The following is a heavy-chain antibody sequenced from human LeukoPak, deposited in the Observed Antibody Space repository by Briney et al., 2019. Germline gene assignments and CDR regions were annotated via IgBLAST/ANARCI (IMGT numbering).Heavy chain of an antibody. V-gene: IGHV3-53*01. CDR1: GFTVSSNY. CDR3: ARDTCFGGIDYGMDV. CDR2: IYSGGST. Sequence: PGGSLRLSCAASGFTVSSNYMSWVRQAPGKGLEWVSVIYSGGSTYYADSVKARFTISRDNSKNTLYLQMNSLRAEDTAVYYCARDTCFGGIDYGMDVWGQGTTATVSS. J-gene: IGHJ6*02. D-gene: IGHD3-10*01.